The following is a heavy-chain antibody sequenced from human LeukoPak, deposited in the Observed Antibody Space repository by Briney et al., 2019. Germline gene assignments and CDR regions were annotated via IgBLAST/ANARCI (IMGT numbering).Heavy chain of an antibody. V-gene: IGHV4-59*08. CDR1: GGSISSYY. Sequence: PSETLSLTCTVPGGSISSYYWSWIRQPPGKGLEWIGYIYYSGSTNYNPSLKSRVTISVDTSKNQFSLKLSSVTAADTAVYYCARHISNYDILTGYYILYYFDYWGQGTLVTVSS. CDR2: IYYSGST. CDR3: ARHISNYDILTGYYILYYFDY. D-gene: IGHD3-9*01. J-gene: IGHJ4*02.